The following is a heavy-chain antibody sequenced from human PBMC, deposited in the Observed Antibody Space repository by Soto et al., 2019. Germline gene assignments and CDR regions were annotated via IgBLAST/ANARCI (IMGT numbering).Heavy chain of an antibody. CDR1: GGSISSYY. V-gene: IGHV4-59*01. CDR2: IYYSGST. CDR3: ARASGYYGSGSYYNPFDY. D-gene: IGHD3-10*01. J-gene: IGHJ4*02. Sequence: PSETLSLTCTVSGGSISSYYWSWIRQPPGKGLEWIGYIYYSGSTNYNPSLKSRVTISVDTSKNQFSLKLSSATAADTAVYYCARASGYYGSGSYYNPFDYWGQGTLVTVPQ.